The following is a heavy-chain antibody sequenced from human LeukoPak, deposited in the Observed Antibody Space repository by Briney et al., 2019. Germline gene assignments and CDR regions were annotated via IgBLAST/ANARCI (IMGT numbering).Heavy chain of an antibody. CDR2: IYSDDAT. CDR1: GFTFSTFA. CDR3: VRERFNNDYEA. D-gene: IGHD3-22*01. Sequence: GGSLRLSCAASGFTFSTFAMIWVRQAPGEGLEWISTIYSDDATNYGDSVKGRFTISRDNSRNTLDLQMNSLRVEDTAVYYCVRERFNNDYEAWGQGILVTVSS. V-gene: IGHV3-23*01. J-gene: IGHJ5*02.